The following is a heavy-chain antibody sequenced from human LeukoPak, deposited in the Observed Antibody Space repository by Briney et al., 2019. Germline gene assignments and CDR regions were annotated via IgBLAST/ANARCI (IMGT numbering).Heavy chain of an antibody. J-gene: IGHJ5*02. CDR1: GGSLSITSYY. V-gene: IGHV4-39*01. CDR3: AWYRSGSMWDL. Sequence: PSETLSLTCTGSGGSLSITSYYWGWIRQPPGKGGEGIGSIYYNGGTLYAPSLKGRVRISLDTSKNQFSLQVNSLTAADTAVYFCAWYRSGSMWDLWRQGPLVPVSS. D-gene: IGHD6-19*01. CDR2: IYYNGGT.